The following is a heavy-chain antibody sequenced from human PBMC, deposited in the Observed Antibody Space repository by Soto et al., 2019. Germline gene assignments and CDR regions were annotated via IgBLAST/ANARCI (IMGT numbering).Heavy chain of an antibody. CDR2: IKSKTDGGTT. CDR1: GFTFSNAW. V-gene: IGHV3-15*01. D-gene: IGHD3-9*01. Sequence: PGGSLRLSCAASGFTFSNAWMSWVRQAPGKGLEWVGRIKSKTDGGTTDYAAPVTGRFTISRDDSKNTLYLQMNSLKTEDTAVYYCTPGVGRYFDWGYYYYYGMDVCGQGTMVTV. CDR3: TPGVGRYFDWGYYYYYGMDV. J-gene: IGHJ6*02.